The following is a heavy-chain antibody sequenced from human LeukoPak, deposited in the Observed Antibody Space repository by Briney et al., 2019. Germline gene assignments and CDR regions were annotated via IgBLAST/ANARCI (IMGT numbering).Heavy chain of an antibody. CDR3: ATTTVTTTGAYYYYGMDF. CDR2: IYYSGST. J-gene: IGHJ6*02. CDR1: GGSISSYY. Sequence: SETLSLTCTVSGGSISSYYWSWIRQPPGKGLEWIGYIYYSGSTNYNPSLKSRVTISVDTSKNQFSLKLSSVTAAGTAVYYCATTTVTTTGAYYYYGMDFWGQGTTVTVSS. D-gene: IGHD4-17*01. V-gene: IGHV4-59*08.